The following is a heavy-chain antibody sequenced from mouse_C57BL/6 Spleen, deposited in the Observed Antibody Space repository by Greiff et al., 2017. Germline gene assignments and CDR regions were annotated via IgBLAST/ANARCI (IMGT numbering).Heavy chain of an antibody. J-gene: IGHJ3*01. CDR2: INPGSGGT. Sequence: QVQLQQSGAELVRPGTSVKVSCKASGYAFTNYLIEWVKQRPGQGLEWIGVINPGSGGTNYNEKFKGKATITADTSSNTAYLQLSSLTSEDTAVYCCTTPIGLRLFADWGKGTLVTVSA. D-gene: IGHD2-4*01. CDR1: GYAFTNYL. CDR3: TTPIGLRLFAD. V-gene: IGHV1-54*02.